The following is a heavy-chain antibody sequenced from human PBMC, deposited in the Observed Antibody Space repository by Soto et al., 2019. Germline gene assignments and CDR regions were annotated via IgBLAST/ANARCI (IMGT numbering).Heavy chain of an antibody. CDR1: GFTFSSYA. CDR3: ARDYYYESSVYFYPGY. J-gene: IGHJ4*02. CDR2: ISYDGNKK. Sequence: PGGSLRLSCAASGFTFSSYALHWVRQAPGKGLEWVATISYDGNKKYYADSVKGRFTISRDNSKNTLNLQMNSLRAEDSAVYYCARDYYYESSVYFYPGYWGQGTLVTVSS. V-gene: IGHV3-30-3*01. D-gene: IGHD3-22*01.